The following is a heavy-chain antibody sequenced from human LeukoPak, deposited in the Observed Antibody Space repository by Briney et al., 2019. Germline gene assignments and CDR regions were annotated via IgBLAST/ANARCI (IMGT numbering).Heavy chain of an antibody. V-gene: IGHV1-18*01. CDR1: GYTFTIYG. CDR3: ARPRIAAPYYGMDV. D-gene: IGHD6-6*01. CDR2: NSAYNGNT. Sequence: ASVTVSFKASGYTFTIYGISWVRQAPGQGLEWMGWNSAYNGNTNYAQKLQGRVTMTTDTSTSTAYMELRSLRSDDTAVYYCARPRIAAPYYGMDVWGQGTTVTVSS. J-gene: IGHJ6*02.